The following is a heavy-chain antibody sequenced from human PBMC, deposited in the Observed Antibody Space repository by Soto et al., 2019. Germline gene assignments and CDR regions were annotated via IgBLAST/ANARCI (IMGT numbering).Heavy chain of an antibody. V-gene: IGHV2-70*11. CDR1: GFSLSTSGMC. Sequence: SGPTLVNPTQTLTLTCTFSGFSLSTSGMCVSWIRQPPGKALEWLARIDWDDDKYYSTSLKTRLTISKDTSKNQVVLTMTNMEPVDTAAYYCSRCSAYYSRTSCYIYMHAWGKGTTVSVSS. CDR2: IDWDDDK. CDR3: SRCSAYYSRTSCYIYMHA. D-gene: IGHD2-2*01. J-gene: IGHJ6*03.